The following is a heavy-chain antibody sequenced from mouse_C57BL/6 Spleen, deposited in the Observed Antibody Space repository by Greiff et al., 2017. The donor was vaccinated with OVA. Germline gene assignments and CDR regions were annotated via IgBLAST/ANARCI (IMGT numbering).Heavy chain of an antibody. V-gene: IGHV1-26*01. CDR2: INPNNGGT. CDR1: GYTFTDYY. J-gene: IGHJ3*01. CDR3: ASNNVGAY. Sequence: EVQRQQSGPELVKPGASVKISCKASGYTFTDYYMNWVKQSHGKSLEWIGDINPNNGGTSYNQKFKGKATLTVDKSSSTAYMELRSLTSEDSAVYYCASNNVGAYWGQGTLVTVSA.